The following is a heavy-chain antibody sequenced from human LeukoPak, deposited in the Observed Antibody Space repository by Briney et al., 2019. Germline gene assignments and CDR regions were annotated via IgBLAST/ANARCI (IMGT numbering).Heavy chain of an antibody. V-gene: IGHV4-34*01. J-gene: IGHJ4*02. Sequence: NSSETLSLTCAVYGGSFSGYYWSWIRQPPGKGLGWIGEINHSGSTNYNPSLKSRVTISVDTSKNQFSLKLSSVTAADTAVYYCARAPLDSSGYYSPYFDYWGQGTLVTVSS. CDR2: INHSGST. CDR1: GGSFSGYY. D-gene: IGHD3-22*01. CDR3: ARAPLDSSGYYSPYFDY.